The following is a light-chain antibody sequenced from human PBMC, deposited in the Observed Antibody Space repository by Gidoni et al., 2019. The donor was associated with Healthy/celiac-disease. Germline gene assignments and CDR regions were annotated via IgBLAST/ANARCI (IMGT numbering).Light chain of an antibody. J-gene: IGKJ4*01. CDR2: DAA. V-gene: IGKV1-33*01. CDR1: QDISNY. CDR3: QQYDNLPFT. Sequence: DIQMTQSPSSLSASVGDRVTITCQASQDISNYLNWYQQKPGKAPKLLIYDAANLETGVPSRLSGSGSGTDFTFTISSLQPEDIATYYCQQYDNLPFTFGGXTKVEIK.